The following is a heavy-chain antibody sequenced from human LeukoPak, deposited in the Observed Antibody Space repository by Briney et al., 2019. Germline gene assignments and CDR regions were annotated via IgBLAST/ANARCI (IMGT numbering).Heavy chain of an antibody. J-gene: IGHJ4*02. CDR1: GGSIGIYY. CDR3: ARGPHTPDY. V-gene: IGHV4-59*08. Sequence: SETLSLTCTVSGGSIGIYYWSWIRQPPGKGLEWIGYIYYSGSTNYNPSLKSRVTISVDTSKNQFSLKLSSVTAADTAVYYCARGPHTPDYWGQGTLVTVSS. D-gene: IGHD2-21*01. CDR2: IYYSGST.